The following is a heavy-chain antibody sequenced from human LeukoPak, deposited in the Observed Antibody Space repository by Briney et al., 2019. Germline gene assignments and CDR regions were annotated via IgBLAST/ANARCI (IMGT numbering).Heavy chain of an antibody. Sequence: PGASVKVSCKASGYTFTSYYMHWVRQAPGQGLEWMGMINPNSGSTSYAQKFQGRVTMTRDTSTSTVYMELSSLGSEDTAGYCCARESTGSGSAFDIWGQGTMVTVSS. D-gene: IGHD1-26*01. CDR3: ARESTGSGSAFDI. J-gene: IGHJ3*02. CDR2: INPNSGST. CDR1: GYTFTSYY. V-gene: IGHV1-46*03.